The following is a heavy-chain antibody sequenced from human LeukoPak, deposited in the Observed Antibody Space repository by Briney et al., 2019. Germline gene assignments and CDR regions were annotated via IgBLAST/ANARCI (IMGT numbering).Heavy chain of an antibody. V-gene: IGHV3-48*03. D-gene: IGHD1-26*01. CDR2: ISNSGTTI. CDR1: GFTFGLYE. J-gene: IGHJ4*02. CDR3: ARGGGSYPFFDY. Sequence: GGSLRLSCAASGFTFGLYEMNWVHQAPGKGLEWVSYISNSGTTIYYADSVKGRFTSSRDNTKNSLYLQMNGLRAEDTAVYYCARGGGSYPFFDYWGQGALVTVSS.